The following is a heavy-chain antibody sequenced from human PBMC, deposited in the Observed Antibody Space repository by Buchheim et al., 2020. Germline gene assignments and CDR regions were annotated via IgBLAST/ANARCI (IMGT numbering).Heavy chain of an antibody. J-gene: IGHJ6*02. V-gene: IGHV3-23*01. CDR3: AKVDGRRFDWYYYGMDV. CDR1: GFTFSSYA. Sequence: EVQLLESGGGLVQPGGSLRLSCAASGFTFSSYAMSWVRQAPGKGLEWVSAISGSGGSTYYADSVKGRFTISRDHSKNTLYLQMNSLRAEDTAVYYCAKVDGRRFDWYYYGMDVWGQGTT. CDR2: ISGSGGST. D-gene: IGHD3-9*01.